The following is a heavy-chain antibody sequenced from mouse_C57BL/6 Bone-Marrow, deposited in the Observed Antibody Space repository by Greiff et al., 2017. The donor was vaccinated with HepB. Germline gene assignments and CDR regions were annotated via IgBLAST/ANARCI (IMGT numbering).Heavy chain of an antibody. CDR3: ARQYLRWSYWYFDV. CDR2: ISSGGSYT. V-gene: IGHV5-6*01. J-gene: IGHJ1*03. CDR1: GFTFSSYG. Sequence: EVKLMESGGDLVKPGGSLKLSCAASGFTFSSYGMSWVRQTPDKRLEWVATISSGGSYTYYPDSVKGRFTISRDNAKNTQYLQMSSLKSEDTAMYYCARQYLRWSYWYFDVWGTGTTVTVSS. D-gene: IGHD2-1*01.